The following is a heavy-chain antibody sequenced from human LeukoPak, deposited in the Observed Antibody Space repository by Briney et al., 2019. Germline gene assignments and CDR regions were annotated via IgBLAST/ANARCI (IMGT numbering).Heavy chain of an antibody. V-gene: IGHV1-24*01. CDR2: FDPEDGET. CDR1: GYTLTELS. J-gene: IGHJ4*02. CDR3: ATAVVTQYLFDY. D-gene: IGHD4-23*01. Sequence: ASVKVSCKVSGYTLTELSMHWVRQAPGKRLEWMGGFDPEDGETIYAQKFQGRVTMTEDTSTDTAYMELSSLRSEDTAVYHCATAVVTQYLFDYWGQGTLVTVSS.